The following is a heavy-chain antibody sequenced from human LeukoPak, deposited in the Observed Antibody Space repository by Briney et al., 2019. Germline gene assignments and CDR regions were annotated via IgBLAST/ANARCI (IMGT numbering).Heavy chain of an antibody. CDR3: ARLEIAVTDSYYFDY. V-gene: IGHV5-51*01. Sequence: GESLKISCKGSGYSFTSYWIGWVRQMPGKGLEWMGIIYPGDSDTTYSPSFQGQVTISADKSISTAYLQWSSLKASDTAMYYCARLEIAVTDSYYFDYWGQGTLVTVSS. D-gene: IGHD6-19*01. J-gene: IGHJ4*02. CDR1: GYSFTSYW. CDR2: IYPGDSDT.